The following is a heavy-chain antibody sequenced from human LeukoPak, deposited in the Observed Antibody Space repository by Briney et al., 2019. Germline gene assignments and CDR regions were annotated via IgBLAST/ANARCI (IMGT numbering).Heavy chain of an antibody. CDR1: GFTFSDYY. V-gene: IGHV3-11*06. D-gene: IGHD6-13*01. J-gene: IGHJ4*02. CDR2: ISGNSRHT. CDR3: ARNSYSLAAAGKSDY. Sequence: PGGSLRLSCAASGFTFSDYYMTWIRQAPGKGLEWLSYISGNSRHTDYADSVKSRFIISRDNAKNSLYLQMNGLRVEDTAVYYCARNSYSLAAAGKSDYWGQGTLVAVSS.